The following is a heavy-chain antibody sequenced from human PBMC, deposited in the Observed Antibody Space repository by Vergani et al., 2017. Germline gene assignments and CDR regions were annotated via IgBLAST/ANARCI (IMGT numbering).Heavy chain of an antibody. Sequence: QVQLQESGPGLVKPSETLSLTCTVSGGSVSSGSYYWSWIRQPPGKGLEWIGYIYYSGSTNYNPSLKSRVTISVDTSKNQFSLKLRSVTAADTAVYYCARDGFLSGWSKYNWFDPWGQGTLVTVSS. CDR1: GGSVSSGSYY. CDR3: ARDGFLSGWSKYNWFDP. V-gene: IGHV4-61*01. CDR2: IYYSGST. J-gene: IGHJ5*02. D-gene: IGHD6-19*01.